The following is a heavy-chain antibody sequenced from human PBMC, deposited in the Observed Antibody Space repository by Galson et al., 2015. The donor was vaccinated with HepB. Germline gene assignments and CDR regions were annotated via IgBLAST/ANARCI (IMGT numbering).Heavy chain of an antibody. V-gene: IGHV1-69*13. CDR1: GGTFSSYA. D-gene: IGHD2-15*01. CDR3: ARDPQVDCSGGSCYYNWFDP. CDR2: IIPIFGTA. Sequence: SVKVSCKASGGTFSSYAISWVRQAPGQGLEWMGGIIPIFGTANCAQKFQGRVTITADESTSTAYMELSSLRSEDTAVYYCARDPQVDCSGGSCYYNWFDPWGQGTLVTVSS. J-gene: IGHJ5*02.